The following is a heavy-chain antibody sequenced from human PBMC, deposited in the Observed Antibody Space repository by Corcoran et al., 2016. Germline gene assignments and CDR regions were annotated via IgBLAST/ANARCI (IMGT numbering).Heavy chain of an antibody. Sequence: EVQLVQSGAEVKKPGESLKISCEGSGYSFTSHWIGWVRQVPGKGLEWMGIIFPGDSDTTYSPSFQGQVTISVDTSYNTAYLQWGSLTASNTAMYYGARRKGDYDTSGYYSLDYWGQGTLVTVSS. CDR2: IFPGDSDT. CDR1: GYSFTSHW. V-gene: IGHV5-51*01. J-gene: IGHJ4*02. CDR3: ARRKGDYDTSGYYSLDY. D-gene: IGHD3-22*01.